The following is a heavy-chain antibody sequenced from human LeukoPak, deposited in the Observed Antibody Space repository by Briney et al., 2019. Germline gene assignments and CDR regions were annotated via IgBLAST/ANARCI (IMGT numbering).Heavy chain of an antibody. Sequence: GGSLRLSCAASGFTVSSNYMSWVRQAPGKGLEWVSVIYSGGSTYYADSVKGRFTISRDNSKNTLYLQMNSLRAEDTAVYYCAREYDSSGWYYFDYWGQGTLVTVSS. CDR3: AREYDSSGWYYFDY. CDR2: IYSGGST. J-gene: IGHJ4*02. D-gene: IGHD6-19*01. CDR1: GFTVSSNY. V-gene: IGHV3-66*01.